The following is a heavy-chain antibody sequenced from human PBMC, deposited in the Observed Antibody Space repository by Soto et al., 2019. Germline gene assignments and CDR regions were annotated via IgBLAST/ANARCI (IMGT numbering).Heavy chain of an antibody. V-gene: IGHV3-7*01. CDR3: ARYCSSTSCKGDAFDI. CDR1: GFTFSSYW. D-gene: IGHD2-2*01. CDR2: IKQDGSEK. J-gene: IGHJ3*02. Sequence: GGSLSLSCAASGFTFSSYWMSWVRQAPGKGLEWVANIKQDGSEKYYVDSVKGRFTISRDNAKNSPYLQMNSLRAEDTAVYYCARYCSSTSCKGDAFDIWGQGTMVTVSS.